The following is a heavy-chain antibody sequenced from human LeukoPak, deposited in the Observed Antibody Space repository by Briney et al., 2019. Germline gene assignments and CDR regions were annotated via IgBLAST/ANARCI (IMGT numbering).Heavy chain of an antibody. CDR1: GFTFSSYS. CDR2: ISSSSSTI. J-gene: IGHJ4*02. D-gene: IGHD3-22*01. V-gene: IGHV3-48*01. Sequence: SGGSLRLSCAASGFTFSSYSMNWVRQAPGKGLEWVSYISSSSSTIYYADSVKGRFTISRDNAKNSLYLQMNSLRAEDAAVYYCAREPWGYYDSSGYYLGYFDYWGQGTLVTVSS. CDR3: AREPWGYYDSSGYYLGYFDY.